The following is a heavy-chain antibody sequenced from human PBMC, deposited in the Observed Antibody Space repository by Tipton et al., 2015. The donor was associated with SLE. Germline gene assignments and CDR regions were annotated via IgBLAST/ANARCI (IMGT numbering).Heavy chain of an antibody. D-gene: IGHD3-22*01. J-gene: IGHJ4*02. CDR2: IYNTGNT. V-gene: IGHV4-31*03. Sequence: TLSLTCTVSGGSISSNNFFWSWLRQHPGKGLEWIGYIYNTGNTYYNPSLKSRVTMSVDTSKNQFSLRVTSVTAADTAVYYCARDGPDTSGYYLDYWGQGILVTVSS. CDR1: GGSISSNNFF. CDR3: ARDGPDTSGYYLDY.